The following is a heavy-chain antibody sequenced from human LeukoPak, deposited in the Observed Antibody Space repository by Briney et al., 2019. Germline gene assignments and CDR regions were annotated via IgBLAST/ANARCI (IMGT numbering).Heavy chain of an antibody. D-gene: IGHD3-10*01. CDR2: INHSGST. CDR3: ARDRRWFGDAFDI. J-gene: IGHJ3*02. V-gene: IGHV4-34*01. Sequence: SETLCLTCAVYGGSFSGYYWSWIRQPPGKGLEWVGEINHSGSTNYNPSLKSRVTISVDTSKNQFSLKLSSVTAADTAVYYCARDRRWFGDAFDIWGQGTMVTVSS. CDR1: GGSFSGYY.